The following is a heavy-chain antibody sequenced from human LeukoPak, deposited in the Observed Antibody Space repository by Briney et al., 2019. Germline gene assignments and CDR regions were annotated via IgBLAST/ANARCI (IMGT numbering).Heavy chain of an antibody. D-gene: IGHD6-13*01. CDR2: IYPGDSYT. Sequence: GESLKISCMVSGYTFTNYWIGWVRQMPGKGLEWMGIIYPGDSYTRYSPSFQGQVTISADKSITTAYLQWSSLKASDTAVYYCARRVGSSWQFDFWGQGTLVTVSS. CDR3: ARRVGSSWQFDF. V-gene: IGHV5-51*01. J-gene: IGHJ4*02. CDR1: GYTFTNYW.